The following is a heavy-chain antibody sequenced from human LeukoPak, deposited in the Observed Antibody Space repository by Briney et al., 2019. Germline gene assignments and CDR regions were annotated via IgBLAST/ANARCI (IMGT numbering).Heavy chain of an antibody. J-gene: IGHJ6*02. CDR1: GFTFSSYG. CDR3: AGENSAVTEVMEYGMDV. V-gene: IGHV3-30*03. Sequence: GGSLRLSCAASGFTFSSYGIHWVRPAPHQSLLFVAVISSDGTNKYYADSVKGRFTISRDNSKNTLYLQMNSLRAEDTAVYYCAGENSAVTEVMEYGMDVRGQGTTVTVSS. CDR2: ISSDGTNK. D-gene: IGHD3-16*01.